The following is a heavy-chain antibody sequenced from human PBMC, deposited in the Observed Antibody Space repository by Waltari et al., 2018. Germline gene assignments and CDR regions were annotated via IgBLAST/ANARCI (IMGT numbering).Heavy chain of an antibody. CDR1: GFSFRAYW. CDR3: ARDYNYFSDSMWYDAFDI. J-gene: IGHJ3*02. D-gene: IGHD2-15*01. Sequence: EVQLVESGGGLVQPGGSLRLSCAASGFSFRAYWMAWVRQPPGRGRGWVANIKGDGSKENYVDSVKGRFSMSTDIAKNSLFLQMTSLRAEDTAVYYCARDYNYFSDSMWYDAFDIWGQGTMVTVSS. CDR2: IKGDGSKE. V-gene: IGHV3-7*01.